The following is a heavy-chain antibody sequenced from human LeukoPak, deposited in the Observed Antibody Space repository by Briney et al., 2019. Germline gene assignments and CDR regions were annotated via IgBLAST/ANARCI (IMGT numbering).Heavy chain of an antibody. CDR1: GYTFASYY. J-gene: IGHJ4*02. V-gene: IGHV1-46*01. D-gene: IGHD3-22*01. Sequence: ASVKVSCKASGYTFASYYMDWVRQARGQGLEWMGIINPSGGSTSYAQKFQDRVTMTRDTSTSTVYMELSSLRSEDTAVYYCARDVASSGYYWDWGQGTLVTVSS. CDR3: ARDVASSGYYWD. CDR2: INPSGGST.